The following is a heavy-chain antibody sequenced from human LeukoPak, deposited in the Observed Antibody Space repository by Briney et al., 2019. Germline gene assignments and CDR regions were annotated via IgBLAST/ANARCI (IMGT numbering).Heavy chain of an antibody. CDR1: GGSISSYY. CDR3: ARGRFGESVYWFDP. V-gene: IGHV4-59*01. J-gene: IGHJ5*02. CDR2: IYYRGST. D-gene: IGHD3-10*01. Sequence: PSETLSLTCTVSGGSISSYYWSWIRQPPGKGLEWIGYIYYRGSTNYNPSLKSRVTISVDTSKNQFSLKLSSVTAADTAVYYCARGRFGESVYWFDPWGQGTLVTVSS.